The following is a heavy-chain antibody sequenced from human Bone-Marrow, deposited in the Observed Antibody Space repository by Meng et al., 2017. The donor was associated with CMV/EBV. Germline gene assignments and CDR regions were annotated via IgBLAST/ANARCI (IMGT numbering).Heavy chain of an antibody. Sequence: LRLSCTVSGGSISSGDYYWSWIRQPPGKGLEWIGYIYYSGSTYYNPSLKSRVTISVDTSKNQFSLKLSSVTAADTAVYYCARFPDYSNYNPYFDYWGQRKLVTVSS. D-gene: IGHD4-11*01. CDR3: ARFPDYSNYNPYFDY. CDR1: GGSISSGDYY. V-gene: IGHV4-30-4*08. CDR2: IYYSGST. J-gene: IGHJ4*02.